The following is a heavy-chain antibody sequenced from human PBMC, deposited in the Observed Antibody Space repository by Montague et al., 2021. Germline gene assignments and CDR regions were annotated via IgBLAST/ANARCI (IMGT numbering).Heavy chain of an antibody. Sequence: QSGAEVKKPGESLKISCKDSGSGFTNYWIGWVRQMPGKGLEWMGIIYPGDSDTRYSPSFQGQVTISADKSINIVYLQWSSLKASDTAMYYCARSWTLAGTGFGSWGQGTLVTVSS. CDR2: IYPGDSDT. V-gene: IGHV5-51*01. D-gene: IGHD6-19*01. CDR1: GSGFTNYW. CDR3: ARSWTLAGTGFGS. J-gene: IGHJ4*02.